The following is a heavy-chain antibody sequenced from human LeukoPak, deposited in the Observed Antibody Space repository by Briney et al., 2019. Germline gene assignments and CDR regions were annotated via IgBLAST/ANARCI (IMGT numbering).Heavy chain of an antibody. V-gene: IGHV4-4*07. CDR3: ARQIASAGTAGFDF. CDR2: IYSTGST. D-gene: IGHD6-13*01. CDR1: GGSISSYH. Sequence: SETLSLTCTVSGGSISSYHWRWIRQPAGKGLEWIGRIYSTGSTNYNPSLKSRVTMSVDTSKNQFSLRLRSVTAADTAVYYCARQIASAGTAGFDFWGQGALVTVSS. J-gene: IGHJ4*02.